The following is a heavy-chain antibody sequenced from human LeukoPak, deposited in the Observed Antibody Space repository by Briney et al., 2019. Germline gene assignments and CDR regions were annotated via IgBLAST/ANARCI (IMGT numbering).Heavy chain of an antibody. CDR1: GFTFSSYA. CDR2: ISGSGGST. V-gene: IGHV3-23*01. J-gene: IGHJ3*02. Sequence: PGGSLRLSCAASGFTFSSYAMSWVRQAPGKGLEWVSAISGSGGSTYYADSVKGRFTISRDNSKNTLYLQMHSLSAEDTAVYYCAKDLTAGHIGYRTNAFDIWGQGTMVTVSS. D-gene: IGHD2-21*01. CDR3: AKDLTAGHIGYRTNAFDI.